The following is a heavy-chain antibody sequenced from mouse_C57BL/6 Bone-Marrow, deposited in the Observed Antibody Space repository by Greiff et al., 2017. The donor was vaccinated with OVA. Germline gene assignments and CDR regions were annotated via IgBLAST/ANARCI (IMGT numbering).Heavy chain of an antibody. D-gene: IGHD1-1*01. CDR3: ARGDGSLHYFDY. J-gene: IGHJ2*01. CDR1: GFSLTSYG. Sequence: VHLVESGPGLVAPSQSLSITCTVSGFSLTSYGVHWVRQPPGKGLEWLVVIWSDGSSTYNSALKSRLSISKDNSKSQVFLKMNSLQTDDTAMYYCARGDGSLHYFDYWGQGTTLTVSS. CDR2: IWSDGSS. V-gene: IGHV2-6*03.